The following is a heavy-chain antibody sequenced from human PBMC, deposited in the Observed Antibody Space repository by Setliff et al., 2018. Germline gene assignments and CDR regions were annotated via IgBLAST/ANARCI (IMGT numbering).Heavy chain of an antibody. CDR1: GFTFSSHW. Sequence: GSLRLSCAAAGFTFSSHWMHWVRQAPGQRLMWVSRINNDGSSTTYEDSVKGRFTIARDNAKNTLYLQMNSLRAEDTAVYYCARAHSSTLSVHDYWGQGTLVTVSS. CDR3: ARAHSSTLSVHDY. D-gene: IGHD2-2*01. V-gene: IGHV3-74*01. CDR2: INNDGSST. J-gene: IGHJ4*02.